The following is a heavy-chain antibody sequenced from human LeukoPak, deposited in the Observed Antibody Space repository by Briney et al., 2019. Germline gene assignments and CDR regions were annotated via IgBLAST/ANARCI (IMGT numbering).Heavy chain of an antibody. CDR2: IRYDGSNK. Sequence: GGSLRLSXAASGFTFSSYGMHWVRQAPGKGLEWVAFIRYDGSNKYYADSVKGRFTISRDNSKNTLYLQMNSMRAEDTAVYYCAINYRHSSSSLYFDYWGQGTLVTVSS. V-gene: IGHV3-30*02. D-gene: IGHD6-6*01. CDR3: AINYRHSSSSLYFDY. J-gene: IGHJ4*02. CDR1: GFTFSSYG.